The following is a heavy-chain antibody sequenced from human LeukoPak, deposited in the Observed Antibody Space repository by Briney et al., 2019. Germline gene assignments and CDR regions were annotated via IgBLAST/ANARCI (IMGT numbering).Heavy chain of an antibody. CDR2: IKQDGSEK. CDR3: AKTAFYDSSGYYNPYYYYGMDV. V-gene: IGHV3-7*01. Sequence: PGGSLRLSCAASGFTFSSYWMSWVRQAPGKGLEWVANIKQDGSEKYYVDSVKGRFTISRDNAKNSLYLQMNSLRAEDTAVYYCAKTAFYDSSGYYNPYYYYGMDVWGQGTTVTVSS. J-gene: IGHJ6*02. D-gene: IGHD3-22*01. CDR1: GFTFSSYW.